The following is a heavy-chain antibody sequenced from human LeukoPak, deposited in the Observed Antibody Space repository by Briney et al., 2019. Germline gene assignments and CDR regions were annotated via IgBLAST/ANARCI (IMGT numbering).Heavy chain of an antibody. CDR3: ARVGGIVAAGLFDY. Sequence: SETLSLTCTVSGGSISSYYWGWIRQPAGKGLEWIGRIYTSGRTNYNPSLKSLLTMSVDTSKNQFSLKLSFVTAADTAVYYCARVGGIVAAGLFDYWGQGTLVTVSS. V-gene: IGHV4-4*07. CDR1: GGSISSYY. D-gene: IGHD6-13*01. CDR2: IYTSGRT. J-gene: IGHJ4*02.